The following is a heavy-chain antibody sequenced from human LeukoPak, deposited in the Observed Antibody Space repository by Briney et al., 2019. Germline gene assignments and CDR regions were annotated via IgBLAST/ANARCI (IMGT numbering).Heavy chain of an antibody. V-gene: IGHV3-23*01. D-gene: IGHD3-22*01. CDR2: ISGSGGST. Sequence: PGGSLRLSCAASGFTFSSFAMSWVRQAPGKGLEWVSYISGSGGSTYYADSVKGRFTISRDNAKNTLYLQMNSLRAEDTAVYYCASDGNYYDSSGYFDYWGQGTLVTVSS. J-gene: IGHJ4*02. CDR3: ASDGNYYDSSGYFDY. CDR1: GFTFSSFA.